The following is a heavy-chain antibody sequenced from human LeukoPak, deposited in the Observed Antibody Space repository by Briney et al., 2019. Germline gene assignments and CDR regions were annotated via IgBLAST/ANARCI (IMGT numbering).Heavy chain of an antibody. CDR2: ISAYNGNT. D-gene: IGHD3-3*01. Sequence: VASVKVSCKASGYTFTSYDISWVRQAPGQGLEWMGWISAYNGNTNYAQKLQGRVTMTTDTSTSTAYMELRSLRSDDTAVYYCARVGRFLEWLLPGNFDYWGQGTLVTVSS. V-gene: IGHV1-18*01. J-gene: IGHJ4*02. CDR3: ARVGRFLEWLLPGNFDY. CDR1: GYTFTSYD.